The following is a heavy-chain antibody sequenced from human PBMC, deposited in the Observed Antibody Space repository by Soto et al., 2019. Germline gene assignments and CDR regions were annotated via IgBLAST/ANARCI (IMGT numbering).Heavy chain of an antibody. CDR1: GGSFSSLV. CDR3: ARGPAQFDP. V-gene: IGHV1-69*13. Sequence: SVKVSCKASGGSFSSLVISWLRQAPGQGPEWMGGINPMFGVANYAQKFQRRVTITADESTTTAYMELSSLRSEDTAVYYCARGPAQFDPWGQGTLVTVSS. D-gene: IGHD2-2*01. J-gene: IGHJ5*02. CDR2: INPMFGVA.